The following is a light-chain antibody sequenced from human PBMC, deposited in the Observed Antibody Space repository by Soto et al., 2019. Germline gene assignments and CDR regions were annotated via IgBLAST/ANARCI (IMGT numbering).Light chain of an antibody. J-gene: IGKJ1*01. CDR2: GAS. V-gene: IGKV3-20*01. CDR1: QSISSSY. Sequence: EIVLTQSPGTLSLSPGDRATLSCRARQSISSSYLGWYQQKPGQTPRLLIYGASSRATGIPDRFSSSGSGTDFTLTITRLESEDFAVYYCQHYGGSPRTFGQGTKVEIK. CDR3: QHYGGSPRT.